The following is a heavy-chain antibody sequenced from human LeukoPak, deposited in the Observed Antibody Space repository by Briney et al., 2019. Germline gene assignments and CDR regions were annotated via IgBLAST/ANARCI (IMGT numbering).Heavy chain of an antibody. Sequence: ASVKVSCKASGYTFTSYDINWVRQATGQGLEWMGWMNPNSGNTGYAQKLQGRVTMTTDTSTSTAYMELRSLRSDDTAVYYCARQSLITGTTISWFDPWGQGTLVTVSS. D-gene: IGHD1-7*01. CDR1: GYTFTSYD. V-gene: IGHV1-8*01. J-gene: IGHJ5*02. CDR3: ARQSLITGTTISWFDP. CDR2: MNPNSGNT.